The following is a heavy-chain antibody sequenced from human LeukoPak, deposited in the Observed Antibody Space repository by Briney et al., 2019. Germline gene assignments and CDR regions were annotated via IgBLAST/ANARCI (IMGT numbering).Heavy chain of an antibody. Sequence: GGSLRLSCAASGFTFSSYSMNWVRQAPGKGLEWVSSISSSSSYIYYADSVKGRFTISRDNAKNSLYLQMNSLRAEDTAVYYCARQGYADFSPRPFDYWGQGTLVTVSS. V-gene: IGHV3-21*01. D-gene: IGHD4-17*01. J-gene: IGHJ4*02. CDR3: ARQGYADFSPRPFDY. CDR2: ISSSSSYI. CDR1: GFTFSSYS.